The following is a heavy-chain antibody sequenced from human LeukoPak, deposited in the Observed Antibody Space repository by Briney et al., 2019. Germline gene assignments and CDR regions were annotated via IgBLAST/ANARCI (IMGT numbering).Heavy chain of an antibody. Sequence: GGSLRLSCAASGFTFSSYGMHWVRQAPGKGLEWVAMIRYDGRNKYYAESVKGRFTISRDNSKNTLYLQMNSLRAEDTAVYYCAKALYSSGPDAVDIWGQGTMVTVSS. J-gene: IGHJ3*02. CDR2: IRYDGRNK. D-gene: IGHD6-25*01. V-gene: IGHV3-30*02. CDR3: AKALYSSGPDAVDI. CDR1: GFTFSSYG.